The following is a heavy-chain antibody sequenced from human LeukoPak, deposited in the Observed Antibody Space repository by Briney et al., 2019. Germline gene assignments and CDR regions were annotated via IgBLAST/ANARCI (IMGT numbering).Heavy chain of an antibody. Sequence: GGSLRLSCAASGFTFSSYWMSWVRQAPGKGLEWVSAISGSGGSTYYADSVKGRFTISRDNSKNTLYLQMDSLRAEDTAVYYCARGDTYSSSWYGFHYWGQGTLVTVSS. CDR3: ARGDTYSSSWYGFHY. J-gene: IGHJ4*02. CDR1: GFTFSSYW. V-gene: IGHV3-23*01. CDR2: ISGSGGST. D-gene: IGHD6-13*01.